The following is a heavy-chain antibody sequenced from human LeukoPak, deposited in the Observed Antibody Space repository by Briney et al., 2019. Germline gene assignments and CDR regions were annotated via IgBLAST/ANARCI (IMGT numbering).Heavy chain of an antibody. CDR3: AKGQQLVLPYFDY. CDR2: ISWNSGSI. V-gene: IGHV3-9*01. Sequence: PGRSLRLSCAASGFTFDDYAMHWVRQAPGKGLEWVSGISWNSGSIGYADSVKGRFTISRDNAKNSQYLQMNSLRAEDTALYYCAKGQQLVLPYFDYWGQGTLVTVSS. J-gene: IGHJ4*02. D-gene: IGHD6-13*01. CDR1: GFTFDDYA.